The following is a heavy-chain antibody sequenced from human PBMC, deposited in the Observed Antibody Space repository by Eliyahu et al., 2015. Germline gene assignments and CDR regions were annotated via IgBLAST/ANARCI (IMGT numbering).Heavy chain of an antibody. Sequence: EVQVVESGGGLLQAGGSLRLSCXAPGSTFSDSWMHWVRQAPGKGLVWVARINSDGRTTNYADSVRGRFTISRDNAKNTVHLQMNSLTADDTAVYYCALNPSGRYGFFVYWGQGALVTVSS. CDR3: ALNPSGRYGFFVY. CDR1: GSTFSDSW. D-gene: IGHD1-26*01. J-gene: IGHJ4*02. V-gene: IGHV3-74*01. CDR2: INSDGRTT.